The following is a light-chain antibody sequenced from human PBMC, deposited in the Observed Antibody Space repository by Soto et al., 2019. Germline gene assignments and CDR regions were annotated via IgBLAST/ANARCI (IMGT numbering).Light chain of an antibody. CDR3: QQRINWPLT. CDR2: EAS. CDR1: QSVSSY. V-gene: IGKV3-11*01. Sequence: EIVLTQSPATLSLSAGERATLSCRASQSVSSYVAWYQQKPGQAPRLLIYEASNRATDIPARFSGSGSGTDFTLTISSLEPEDFAIYYCQQRINWPLTFGGGTKVEIK. J-gene: IGKJ4*01.